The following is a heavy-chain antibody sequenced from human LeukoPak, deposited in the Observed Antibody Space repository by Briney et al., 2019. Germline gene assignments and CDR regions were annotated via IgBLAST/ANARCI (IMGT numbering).Heavy chain of an antibody. CDR3: VKGRISEDGLDF. J-gene: IGHJ4*02. Sequence: GGSLRLSCAASGFTFSRSAMTWVRQTPGKGLDWVSSISSSGDTYYADSVKGRFTISRDNSKNMLYLQMNSLRAEDTAVYYCVKGRISEDGLDFWGQGTLVTVSS. V-gene: IGHV3-23*01. CDR1: GFTFSRSA. D-gene: IGHD6-13*01. CDR2: ISSSGDT.